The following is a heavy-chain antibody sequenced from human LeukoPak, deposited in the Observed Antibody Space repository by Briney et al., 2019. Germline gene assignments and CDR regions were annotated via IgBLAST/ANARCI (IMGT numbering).Heavy chain of an antibody. Sequence: SETLSLTCTVSGGSISSSSYYWGWIRQPPGKGLEWIGSIYYSGSTYYNPSLKSRVTISVDTSKNQFSLKLSSVTAADTAVYYCASLTRIAVAGTPPHFDYWGQGTLVTVSS. J-gene: IGHJ4*02. CDR1: GGSISSSSYY. CDR3: ASLTRIAVAGTPPHFDY. V-gene: IGHV4-39*01. CDR2: IYYSGST. D-gene: IGHD6-19*01.